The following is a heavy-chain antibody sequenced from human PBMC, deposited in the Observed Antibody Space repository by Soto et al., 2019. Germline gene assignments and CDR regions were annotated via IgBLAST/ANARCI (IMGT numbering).Heavy chain of an antibody. CDR3: ARDTIAAAGIGIDY. V-gene: IGHV3-11*06. D-gene: IGHD6-13*01. CDR1: GFTFSDYY. CDR2: ISGSSSYT. Sequence: QVQLVESGGGLVKPGGSLRLSCAASGFTFSDYYMSWIRQAPGKGLEWVSYISGSSSYTNYADSVKGRFTISRDNATNSLYLEMSSLRAEDTAVYYCARDTIAAAGIGIDYWGQGTLVTVSS. J-gene: IGHJ4*02.